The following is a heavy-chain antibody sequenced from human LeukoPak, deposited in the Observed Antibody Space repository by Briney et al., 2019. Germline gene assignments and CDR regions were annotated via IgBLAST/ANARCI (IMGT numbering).Heavy chain of an antibody. CDR3: ARGDIVVVPAGGYYYYYMDV. CDR2: INSDGSST. J-gene: IGHJ6*03. CDR1: GFTFSSYE. D-gene: IGHD2-2*01. Sequence: GGSLRLSCAASGFTFSSYEMNWVRQAPGKGLVWISRINSDGSSTSYADSVKGRFTISRDNAKNTLYLQMNSLRAEDTAVYYCARGDIVVVPAGGYYYYYMDVWGKGTTVTVSS. V-gene: IGHV3-74*01.